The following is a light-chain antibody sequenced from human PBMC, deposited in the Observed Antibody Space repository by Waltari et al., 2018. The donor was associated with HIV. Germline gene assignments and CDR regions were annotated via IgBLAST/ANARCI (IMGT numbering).Light chain of an antibody. Sequence: DIQLAQSPSLLPASVGDRVTITCRASQDIGRFIAWYRQVPGKAPKLLIYSSSTLHSGVPSRFSGNVSGTDFTLTVSGLQPEDFVTYYCQQLNRNFALAFGGGTKVEL. CDR1: QDIGRF. J-gene: IGKJ4*01. CDR3: QQLNRNFALA. V-gene: IGKV1-9*01. CDR2: SSS.